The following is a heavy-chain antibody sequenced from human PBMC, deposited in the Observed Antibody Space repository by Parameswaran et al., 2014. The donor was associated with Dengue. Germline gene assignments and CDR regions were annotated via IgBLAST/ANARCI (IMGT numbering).Heavy chain of an antibody. V-gene: IGHV3-11*01. J-gene: IGHJ5*02. CDR2: ISSSGSTI. Sequence: WIRQPPGKGLEWVSYISSSGSTIYYADSVKGRFTISRDNAKNSLYLQMNSLRAEDTAVYYCASPYRGPHPWGQGTLVTVSS. D-gene: IGHD1-14*01. CDR3: ASPYRGPHP.